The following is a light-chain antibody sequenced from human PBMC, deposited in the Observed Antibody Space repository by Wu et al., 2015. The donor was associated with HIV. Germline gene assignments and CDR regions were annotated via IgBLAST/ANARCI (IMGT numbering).Light chain of an antibody. V-gene: IGKV3-20*01. CDR1: QSVSSY. Sequence: EIVLTQSPDTLSLSPGDRATLSCRASQSVSSYLAWYQQKPGQAPRLLIYGASSRATDIADRFSGSGSGTDFTLTINRLEPDDFAVYYCQQYTNSPRSFGQGTKLEIE. CDR3: QQYTNSPRS. J-gene: IGKJ2*03. CDR2: GAS.